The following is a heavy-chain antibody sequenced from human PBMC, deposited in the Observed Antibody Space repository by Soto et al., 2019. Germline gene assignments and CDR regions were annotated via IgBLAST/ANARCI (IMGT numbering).Heavy chain of an antibody. CDR1: GLTFSSYA. V-gene: IGHV3-30-3*01. J-gene: IGHJ3*02. CDR2: ISYDGSNK. Sequence: GSLRLSCAASGLTFSSYAMHWVRQAPGKGLEWVAVISYDGSNKYYADSVKGRFTISRDNSKNTLYLQMNSLRAEDTAVYYCASNGRHHAFDIWGQGTMVTVSS. CDR3: ASNGRHHAFDI.